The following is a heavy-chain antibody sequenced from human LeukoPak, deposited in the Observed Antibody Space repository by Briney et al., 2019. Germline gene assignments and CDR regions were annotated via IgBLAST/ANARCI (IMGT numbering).Heavy chain of an antibody. CDR2: VRSKAHGGTT. D-gene: IGHD2-2*03. CDR3: TRDPGYCSSTSCHNWFDP. J-gene: IGHJ5*02. CDR1: GFTFGDYA. V-gene: IGHV3-49*04. Sequence: PGRSLRLSCTASGFTFGDYAMSWVRQAPGKGLEWLGFVRSKAHGGTTEYAASVKGRFTISRDDSKSIAYLQMNSLKTEETAVYYCTRDPGYCSSTSCHNWFDPWGQGTLVTVSS.